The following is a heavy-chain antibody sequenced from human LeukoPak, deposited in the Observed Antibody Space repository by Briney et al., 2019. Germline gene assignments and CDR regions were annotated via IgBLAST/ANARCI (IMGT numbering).Heavy chain of an antibody. Sequence: GASVKVSCKASGGTFSSYAISWVRQAPGQGLEWMGGIIPIFGTANYAQKFQGRVTITADKSTSTAYMELSSLRSEDTAVYYCARDGGETAAAGTSFDYWGQGTLVTVSS. J-gene: IGHJ4*02. CDR2: IIPIFGTA. V-gene: IGHV1-69*06. CDR3: ARDGGETAAAGTSFDY. CDR1: GGTFSSYA. D-gene: IGHD6-13*01.